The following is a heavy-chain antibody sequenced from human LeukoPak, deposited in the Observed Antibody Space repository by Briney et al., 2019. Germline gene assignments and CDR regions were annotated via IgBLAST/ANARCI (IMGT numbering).Heavy chain of an antibody. D-gene: IGHD3-9*01. CDR2: ISGGGST. V-gene: IGHV3-23*01. J-gene: IGHJ3*02. CDR3: ARDRVHYDILTGYYSNDGFDI. Sequence: GGSLRLSCAASDFSFITYAMSWVRQAPGKGLEWVSTISGGGSTYYADSVKGRFTIFRDNSKNTLFLRMNSLRAEDTAVYYCARDRVHYDILTGYYSNDGFDIWGQGTMVTVSS. CDR1: DFSFITYA.